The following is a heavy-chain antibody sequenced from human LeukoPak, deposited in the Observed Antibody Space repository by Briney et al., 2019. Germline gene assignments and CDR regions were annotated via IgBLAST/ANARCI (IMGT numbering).Heavy chain of an antibody. D-gene: IGHD3-3*01. CDR2: ISGSGGST. J-gene: IGHJ6*02. CDR1: GFTFSNAW. V-gene: IGHV3-23*01. CDR3: AKDSPLSIFGVVPPVYYYYGMDV. Sequence: PGGSLRLSCVASGFTFSNAWMNWVRQAPGKGLEWVSAISGSGGSTYYADSVKGRFTISRDNSKNTLYLQMNSLRAEDTAVYYCAKDSPLSIFGVVPPVYYYYGMDVWGQGTTVTVSS.